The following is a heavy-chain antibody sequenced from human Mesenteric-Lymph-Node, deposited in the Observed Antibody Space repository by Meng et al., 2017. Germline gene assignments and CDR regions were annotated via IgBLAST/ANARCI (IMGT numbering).Heavy chain of an antibody. Sequence: QVQLQQWGAGLLKPSETLSLTCAVYGGSFSGYYWSWIRQPPGKGLEWIGEINHSGSTNYNPSLKSRVTISVDTSKNQFSLKLSSVTAADTAVNYCARGSSSSWYFGYWGQGTLVTVSS. CDR3: ARGSSSSWYFGY. D-gene: IGHD6-13*01. CDR2: INHSGST. CDR1: GGSFSGYY. J-gene: IGHJ4*02. V-gene: IGHV4-34*01.